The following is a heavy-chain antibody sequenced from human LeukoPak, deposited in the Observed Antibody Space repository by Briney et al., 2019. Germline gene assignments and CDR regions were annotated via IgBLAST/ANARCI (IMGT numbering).Heavy chain of an antibody. Sequence: ASVKVSCKASGYTFTSYDINWVRQATGQGLEWMGWMNPNSGNTGYAQKFQGRVTMTRNTSISTAYMELSSLRSEDTAVYYCARAGQAEAGYNWFDPWGQGTLVTVSS. CDR3: ARAGQAEAGYNWFDP. D-gene: IGHD6-19*01. J-gene: IGHJ5*02. CDR1: GYTFTSYD. V-gene: IGHV1-8*01. CDR2: MNPNSGNT.